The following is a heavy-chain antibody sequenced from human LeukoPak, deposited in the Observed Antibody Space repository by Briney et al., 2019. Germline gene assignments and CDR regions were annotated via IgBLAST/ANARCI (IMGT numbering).Heavy chain of an antibody. V-gene: IGHV3-7*02. J-gene: IGHJ6*02. CDR3: AKIGGPHGLDV. CDR1: GFTFSSIW. Sequence: GVSLRLSCAASGFTFSSIWMSWGRQAPGKELEWLANIKHDGSETNYVDSVKGRFTISRDNAKNSLHLQMNSLRAEDTAVYYCAKIGGPHGLDVSGQGPTVTVSS. D-gene: IGHD3-10*01. CDR2: IKHDGSET.